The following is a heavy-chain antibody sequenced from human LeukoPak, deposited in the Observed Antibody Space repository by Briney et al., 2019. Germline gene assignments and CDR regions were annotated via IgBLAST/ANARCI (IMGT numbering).Heavy chain of an antibody. CDR2: ISGSGGST. CDR3: AKGDRAIAAAGTGFDY. V-gene: IGHV3-23*01. Sequence: PGGSLRLSCAASGFTFSSYAMSRVRQAPGKGLEWVSAISGSGGSTYYADSVKGRFTISRDNSKNTLYLQMNSLRAEDTAVYYCAKGDRAIAAAGTGFDYWGQGTLVTVSS. D-gene: IGHD6-13*01. J-gene: IGHJ4*02. CDR1: GFTFSSYA.